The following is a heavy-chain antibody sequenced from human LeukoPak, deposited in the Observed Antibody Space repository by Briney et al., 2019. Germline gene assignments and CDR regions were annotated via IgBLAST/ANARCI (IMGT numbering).Heavy chain of an antibody. Sequence: GGSLRLSCAASGFTFSSYAMSWVRQAPGKGLEWVSTIGANGDSTYYADSVKGRFTISRDNSKNTLFLQMNSLRAEDTAVYYCAKGAYCSGATCYHFFDYWGQGNLVTVSS. V-gene: IGHV3-23*01. CDR2: IGANGDST. J-gene: IGHJ4*02. CDR3: AKGAYCSGATCYHFFDY. D-gene: IGHD2-21*01. CDR1: GFTFSSYA.